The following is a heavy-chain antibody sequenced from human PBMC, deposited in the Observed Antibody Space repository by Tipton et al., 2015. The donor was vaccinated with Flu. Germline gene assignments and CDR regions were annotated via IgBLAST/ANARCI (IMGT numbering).Heavy chain of an antibody. V-gene: IGHV4-31*03. D-gene: IGHD4-17*01. CDR1: GGSISSGGYY. J-gene: IGHJ2*01. CDR2: IYYSGST. Sequence: TLSLTCTVSGGSISSGGYYWSWIRQHPGKGLEWIGYIYYSGSTYYNPSLKSRVTISVDTSKNQFSLKLSSVTAADTAVYYCAREIGAYGDYYWYFDPWGRGTLVTVSS. CDR3: AREIGAYGDYYWYFDP.